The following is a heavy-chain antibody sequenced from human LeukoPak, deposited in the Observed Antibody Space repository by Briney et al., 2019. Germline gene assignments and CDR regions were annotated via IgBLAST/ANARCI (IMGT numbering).Heavy chain of an antibody. D-gene: IGHD3-10*01. CDR3: ARGKYYYGSGTYYPFDY. J-gene: IGHJ4*02. CDR2: IYYSGST. V-gene: IGHV4-39*07. CDR1: GGSLHNYY. Sequence: PSETLSLTCTVSGGSLHNYYWSWIRQPPGKGLEWIGSIYYSGSTYYNPSLKSRVTISVDTSKNQFSLKLSSVTAADTALYYCARGKYYYGSGTYYPFDYWGQGTLVTVSS.